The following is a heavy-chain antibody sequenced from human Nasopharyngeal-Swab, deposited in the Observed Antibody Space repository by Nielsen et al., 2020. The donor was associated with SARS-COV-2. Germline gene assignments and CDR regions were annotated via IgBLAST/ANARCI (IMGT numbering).Heavy chain of an antibody. Sequence: WIRQPPGKGLEWVSYISSSSSNTIYYADSVKGRFTISRDNAKNSLYLQINSLRDEDTAVYYRAGCLRRIYYGMDVWGQGNPGHRLL. J-gene: IGHJ6*02. CDR2: ISSSSSNTI. D-gene: IGHD5/OR15-5a*01. CDR3: AGCLRRIYYGMDV. V-gene: IGHV3-48*02.